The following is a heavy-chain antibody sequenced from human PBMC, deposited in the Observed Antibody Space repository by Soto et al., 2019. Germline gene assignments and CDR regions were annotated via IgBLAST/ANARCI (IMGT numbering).Heavy chain of an antibody. D-gene: IGHD3-3*01. CDR2: IVVGSGNT. CDR1: GFTFSSSA. CDR3: AADETDVYNFFDY. Sequence: SGKVSCKASGFTFSSSAVQWVRQARGQRLEWIGWIVVGSGNTNYAQKFQERVTITRDMSTSTAYMELSSLRSEDTAVYYCAADETDVYNFFDYWGQGTLVTVSS. V-gene: IGHV1-58*01. J-gene: IGHJ4*02.